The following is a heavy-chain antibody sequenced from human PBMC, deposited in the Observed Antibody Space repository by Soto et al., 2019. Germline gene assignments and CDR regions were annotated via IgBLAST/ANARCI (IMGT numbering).Heavy chain of an antibody. CDR3: ARDNRKELWVEGLNAMDV. J-gene: IGHJ6*02. CDR1: GYTFTTYG. CDR2: ISGYNGQT. V-gene: IGHV1-18*01. D-gene: IGHD2-21*01. Sequence: QVQLVQSGPEVMKPGASVKVSCKASGYTFTTYGISWVRLAPGQGLEWLGWISGYNGQTNYAPRFRDRVTLTTDTYTSTTHMELRSLRSDDTAIYFCARDNRKELWVEGLNAMDVWGQGTTVTV.